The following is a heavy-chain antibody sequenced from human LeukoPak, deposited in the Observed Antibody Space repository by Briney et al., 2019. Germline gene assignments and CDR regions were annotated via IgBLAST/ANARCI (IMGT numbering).Heavy chain of an antibody. V-gene: IGHV1-18*01. CDR3: ASTTTVTNYYYYGMDV. J-gene: IGHJ6*02. D-gene: IGHD4-17*01. CDR1: GYTFTSYG. CDR2: ISAYNGNT. Sequence: GASVKVSCKASGYTFTSYGISWVRQAPGQGLEWMGWISAYNGNTNYAQKLQGRVTMTTDTSTSTAYMELRSLRSDDTAVYYCASTTTVTNYYYYGMDVWGQGTTVTVSS.